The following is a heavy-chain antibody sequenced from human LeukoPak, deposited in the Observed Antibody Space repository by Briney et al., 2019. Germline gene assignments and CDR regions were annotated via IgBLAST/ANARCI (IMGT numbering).Heavy chain of an antibody. Sequence: GGSLRLSCAASGFTFTSHWMNWVRQAPGKGLEWVANIKQDGSEKYYVDAVKGRFTISRDDAKNSLYLQMNSLRTGDTAVYYCASGSGWVQIYWGQGILVTVSS. CDR1: GFTFTSHW. CDR3: ASGSGWVQIY. V-gene: IGHV3-7*01. D-gene: IGHD5-24*01. J-gene: IGHJ4*02. CDR2: IKQDGSEK.